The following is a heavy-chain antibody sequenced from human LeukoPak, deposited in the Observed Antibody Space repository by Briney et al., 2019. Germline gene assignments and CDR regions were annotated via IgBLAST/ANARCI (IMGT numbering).Heavy chain of an antibody. D-gene: IGHD6-19*01. J-gene: IGHJ4*02. CDR2: IYDSGST. Sequence: SETLSLTCTVSGGSIRSSYYYWGWIRQPPGKGLEWIGSIYDSGSTYYNPSLKSRVTISVDKSKNQFSLNLNSVTAADTAVYYCARGGSGWRAVDYWGQGTLVTVSS. V-gene: IGHV4-39*07. CDR3: ARGGSGWRAVDY. CDR1: GGSIRSSYYY.